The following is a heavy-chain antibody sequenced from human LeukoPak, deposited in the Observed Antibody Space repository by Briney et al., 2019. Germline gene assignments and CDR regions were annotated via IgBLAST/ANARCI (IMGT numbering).Heavy chain of an antibody. J-gene: IGHJ6*02. CDR2: LSHSGGDT. CDR3: AKVPYSDYGSGRPPFMDA. V-gene: IGHV3-23*01. D-gene: IGHD3-10*01. Sequence: GGSLRLSCAASGFTFANYSMSWVRQAPGKGLEWVSTLSHSGGDTYYADSVKGRFTISRDNSSDTLYLQMNSLRAEDEAVYYCAKVPYSDYGSGRPPFMDAWGQGTTVAISS. CDR1: GFTFANYS.